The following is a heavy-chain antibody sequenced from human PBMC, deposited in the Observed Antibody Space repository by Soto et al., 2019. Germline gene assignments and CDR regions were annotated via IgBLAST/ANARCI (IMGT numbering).Heavy chain of an antibody. J-gene: IGHJ4*02. CDR1: GFTFRGFD. CDR3: ARGQEVGAHFFDS. V-gene: IGHV3-13*01. CDR2: IGTAGDT. Sequence: GSLRLSCEASGFTFRGFDMHCVLQPTGKGLEWVSTIGTAGDTYYAVSVKGRFTISRDNAKNSLSLQMNSLRAGDTAVYFCARGQEVGAHFFDSWGQGTQVTVS. D-gene: IGHD2-15*01.